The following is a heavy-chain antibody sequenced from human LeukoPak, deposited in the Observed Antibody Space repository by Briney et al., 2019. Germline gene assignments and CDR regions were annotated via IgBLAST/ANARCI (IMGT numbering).Heavy chain of an antibody. CDR2: INHSGST. Sequence: SETLSLTCAVYGGSFSGYYWSWIRQPPGKGLEWIGEINHSGSTNYDPSLKSRVTISVDTSKNQFSLKLSSVTAADTAVYYCARGRADPYYFDYWGQGTLVTVSS. J-gene: IGHJ4*02. V-gene: IGHV4-34*01. CDR3: ARGRADPYYFDY. CDR1: GGSFSGYY.